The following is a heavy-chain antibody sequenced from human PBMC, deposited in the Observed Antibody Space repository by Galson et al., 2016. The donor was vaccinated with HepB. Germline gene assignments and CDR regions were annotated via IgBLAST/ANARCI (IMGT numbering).Heavy chain of an antibody. CDR2: INHTGNT. V-gene: IGHV4-34*01. J-gene: IGHJ4*02. D-gene: IGHD2-2*01. CDR1: GGSFSGFY. CDR3: ARETGYCSSTGCYGSFDL. Sequence: ETLSLTCAVYGGSFSGFYWSWIRQPPGKGLEWIGEINHTGNTVYNASLKSRVTISLDTSSTHFSLRLTSVTAADTAVYYCARETGYCSSTGCYGSFDLWGRGTLVTVSS.